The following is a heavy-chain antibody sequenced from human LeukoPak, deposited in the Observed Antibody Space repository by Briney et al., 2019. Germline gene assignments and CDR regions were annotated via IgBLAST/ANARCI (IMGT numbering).Heavy chain of an antibody. CDR2: INHSGST. CDR3: ARAGYCSSTSCYFSWFDP. D-gene: IGHD2-2*01. CDR1: GGSFSGYY. Sequence: SETLSLTCAVYGGSFSGYYWSWTRQPPGKGLEWIGEINHSGSTNYNPSLKSRVTISVDTSKNQFSLKLSSVTAADTAVYYCARAGYCSSTSCYFSWFDPWGQGTLVTVSS. J-gene: IGHJ5*02. V-gene: IGHV4-34*01.